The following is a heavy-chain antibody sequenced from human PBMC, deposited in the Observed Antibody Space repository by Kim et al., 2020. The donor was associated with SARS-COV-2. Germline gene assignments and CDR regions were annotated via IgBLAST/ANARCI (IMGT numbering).Heavy chain of an antibody. V-gene: IGHV3-21*01. Sequence: GGSLRLSCAASGFTFSSYSMHWVRQAPGKGLEWVSSIISISSCIYYADSVKGRFTISRDNAKNSLYLQMNSLRAEDTAVYYCARDPRSSWYVDYWGQGTLVTVSS. J-gene: IGHJ4*02. CDR2: IISISSCI. CDR1: GFTFSSYS. CDR3: ARDPRSSWYVDY. D-gene: IGHD6-13*01.